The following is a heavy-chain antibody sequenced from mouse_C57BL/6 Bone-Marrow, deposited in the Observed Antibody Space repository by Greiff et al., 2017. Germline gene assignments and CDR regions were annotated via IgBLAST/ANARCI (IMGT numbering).Heavy chain of an antibody. V-gene: IGHV1-76*01. CDR1: GYTFTDYY. D-gene: IGHD2-2*01. CDR2: IYPGSGNT. J-gene: IGHJ4*01. CDR3: ARSGPDLVWLRRRGDDYAMDY. Sequence: QVQLQQSGAELVRPGASVKLSCKASGYTFTDYYINWVKQRPGQGLEWIARIYPGSGNTYYNEKFKGKATLTAEKSYSTAYMQLSSLTSEDAAVYVSARSGPDLVWLRRRGDDYAMDYWGQGTSVTVSS.